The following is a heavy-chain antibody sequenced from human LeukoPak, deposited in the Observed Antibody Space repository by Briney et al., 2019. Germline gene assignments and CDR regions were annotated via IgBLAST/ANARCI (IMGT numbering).Heavy chain of an antibody. J-gene: IGHJ5*02. CDR2: IIPILGIA. CDR3: ARSGYGSGKGFDP. Sequence: SVKVSCKASGGTCSSYAISWVRQAPGQGLEWLGRIIPILGIANYAQKFQGRVTITADKSTSTAYMELSSLRSEDTAVYYCARSGYGSGKGFDPWGQGTLVTVSS. D-gene: IGHD3-10*01. CDR1: GGTCSSYA. V-gene: IGHV1-69*04.